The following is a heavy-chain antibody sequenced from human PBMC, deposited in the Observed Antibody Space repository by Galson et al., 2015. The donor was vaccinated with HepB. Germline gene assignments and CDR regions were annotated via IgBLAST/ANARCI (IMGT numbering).Heavy chain of an antibody. D-gene: IGHD2-2*01. Sequence: SLRLSCAASGFTFSSYSMNWVRQAPGKGLEWVSSISSSSSYISYADSVKGRFTISRDNAKNSLYLQMNSLRAEDTAVYYCARASLPGYCTGTNCPSSYWGQGTLVTVSS. CDR1: GFTFSSYS. CDR2: ISSSSSYI. V-gene: IGHV3-21*01. J-gene: IGHJ4*02. CDR3: ARASLPGYCTGTNCPSSY.